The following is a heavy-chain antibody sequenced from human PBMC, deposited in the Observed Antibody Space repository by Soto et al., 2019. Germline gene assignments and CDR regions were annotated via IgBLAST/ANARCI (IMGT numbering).Heavy chain of an antibody. J-gene: IGHJ4*02. V-gene: IGHV1-69*02. Sequence: QVQLVQSGAEVKKPGSSVKVSCKASGGTFSSYTISWVRQAPGQGLEWMGRIIPILGIANYAQKFQGRVTITADKSTSTANMELSSLRSEDTAVYYCGIVVVAATEHFDYWGQGTLVTVSS. CDR1: GGTFSSYT. CDR3: GIVVVAATEHFDY. CDR2: IIPILGIA. D-gene: IGHD2-15*01.